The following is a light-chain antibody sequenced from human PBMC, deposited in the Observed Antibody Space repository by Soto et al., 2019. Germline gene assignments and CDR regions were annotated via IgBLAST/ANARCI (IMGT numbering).Light chain of an antibody. J-gene: IGLJ3*02. Sequence: QSALTQPASVSGSPGQSITISCTGSSVGSYNLVSWYQQHPGKAPKLMIYEGIKRPSGVSHRFSASRSGNTASLTISGLQAEDEADYYCCSYAGSGSWVFGGGTKLTVL. CDR2: EGI. CDR1: SVGSYNL. CDR3: CSYAGSGSWV. V-gene: IGLV2-23*01.